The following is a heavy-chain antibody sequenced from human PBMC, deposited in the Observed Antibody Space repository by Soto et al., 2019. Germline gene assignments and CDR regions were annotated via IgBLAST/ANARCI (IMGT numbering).Heavy chain of an antibody. Sequence: PSETLSLTCSVSGGSINSRSYSWGWIRQPPGKGLEWIGTFYNNENPNYNPSLKSRVTISVDTSKKSFSLNLRSVTDADTAVYYCARMVVGMGFSRAKYSYYYGLDVWGPGTPVTVSS. CDR1: GGSINSRSYS. D-gene: IGHD2-15*01. CDR2: FYNNENP. J-gene: IGHJ6*02. CDR3: ARMVVGMGFSRAKYSYYYGLDV. V-gene: IGHV4-39*02.